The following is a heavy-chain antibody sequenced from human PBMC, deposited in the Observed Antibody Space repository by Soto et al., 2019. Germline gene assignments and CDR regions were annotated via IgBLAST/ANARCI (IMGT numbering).Heavy chain of an antibody. CDR1: GGTFSSYA. CDR3: ARDSLRITMVRGVPGDYYGMDV. J-gene: IGHJ6*02. V-gene: IGHV1-69*13. D-gene: IGHD3-10*01. CDR2: IIPIFGTA. Sequence: GASVKVSCKASGGTFSSYAISWLRQAPGQGLEWMGGIIPIFGTANYAQKFQGRVTITADESTSTAYMELSSLRSEDTAVYYCARDSLRITMVRGVPGDYYGMDVWGQGTTVTVSS.